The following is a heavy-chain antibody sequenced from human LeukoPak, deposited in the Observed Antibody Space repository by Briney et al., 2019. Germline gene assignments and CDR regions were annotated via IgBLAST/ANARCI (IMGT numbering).Heavy chain of an antibody. Sequence: SVKVSCKASGGTFSSYAISWVRQAPGQGLEWMGGIIPIFGTANYAQKFQGRVTITADESTSTAYMELSSLRSEDTAVYYCARDRVTSSGSYPYAFDIWGQGTMVTVSS. CDR3: ARDRVTSSGSYPYAFDI. V-gene: IGHV1-69*13. D-gene: IGHD1-26*01. CDR2: IIPIFGTA. CDR1: GGTFSSYA. J-gene: IGHJ3*02.